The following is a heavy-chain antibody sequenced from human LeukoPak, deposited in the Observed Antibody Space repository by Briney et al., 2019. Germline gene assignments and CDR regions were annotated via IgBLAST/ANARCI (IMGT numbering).Heavy chain of an antibody. J-gene: IGHJ4*02. D-gene: IGHD6-13*01. CDR2: ISAYNGNT. V-gene: IGHV1-18*01. CDR3: ARDRSTAAAGLFDY. Sequence: GASVKVSCKASGYTFTSYGISWVRQAPGQGLEWMGWISAYNGNTNYAQKLQGRVTMTTDTSTSTAYMELRSLRSDDTAVYYCARDRSTAAAGLFDYWGQGTLVTVSS. CDR1: GYTFTSYG.